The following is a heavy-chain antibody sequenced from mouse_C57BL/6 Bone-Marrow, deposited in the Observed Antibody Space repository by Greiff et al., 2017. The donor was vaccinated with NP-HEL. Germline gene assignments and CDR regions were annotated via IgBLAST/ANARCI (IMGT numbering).Heavy chain of an antibody. D-gene: IGHD2-5*01. Sequence: QVQLQQPGAELVMPGASVKLSCKASGYTFTSYWMHWVKQRPGQGLEWIGEIDPSDSYTNYNQKFKGKSTLTVDKSSSTAYMQLSSLTSEDSAVYYCARTPLYYNNYVGYFDVWGTGTTVTVSS. CDR1: GYTFTSYW. J-gene: IGHJ1*03. CDR3: ARTPLYYNNYVGYFDV. V-gene: IGHV1-69*01. CDR2: IDPSDSYT.